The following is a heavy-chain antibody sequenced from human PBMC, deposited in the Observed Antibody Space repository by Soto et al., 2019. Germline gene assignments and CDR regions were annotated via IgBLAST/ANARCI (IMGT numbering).Heavy chain of an antibody. CDR2: IIPIFGTV. CDR1: GGTFSNYP. CDR3: ARCTPRRLQLWYFDL. J-gene: IGHJ2*01. D-gene: IGHD4-4*01. V-gene: IGHV1-69*05. Sequence: QVQLVQSGAEVKKPGSSVKVSCKASGGTFSNYPISWVRQAPGQGLEWMGGIIPIFGTVNYAQKFQGRVTXTXAXSXXASYMALRSLSSAATAVYYCARCTPRRLQLWYFDLWGRGTLVTVSS.